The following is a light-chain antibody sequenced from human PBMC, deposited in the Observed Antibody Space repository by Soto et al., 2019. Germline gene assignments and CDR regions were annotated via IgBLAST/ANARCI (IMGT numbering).Light chain of an antibody. CDR1: QSLLHSNGYNY. CDR3: MQALQNPPSP. Sequence: DIVMTQSPLSLPVTPGEPASISCRSSQSLLHSNGYNYLDWYLQKPGQSPQLLIYLGSNRASGVPDRFSGSGSGTDFTLKISRVEAEDVGVYYCMQALQNPPSPFGQGTQLEIX. J-gene: IGKJ5*01. V-gene: IGKV2-28*01. CDR2: LGS.